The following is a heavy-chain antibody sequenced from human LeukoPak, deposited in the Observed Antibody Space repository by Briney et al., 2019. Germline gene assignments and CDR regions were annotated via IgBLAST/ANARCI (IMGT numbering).Heavy chain of an antibody. CDR3: AKTYVDTTFFDS. D-gene: IGHD5-18*01. CDR2: ISGSGGTI. V-gene: IGHV3-23*01. CDR1: GFTFSSYG. Sequence: GGSLRLSCAASGFTFSSYGMHWVRQAPGKGLEWVSAISGSGGTIFYADSVKGRFAISRDNSKNTLYLQMTSLRAEDTAVYYCAKTYVDTTFFDSWGQGTRITVSS. J-gene: IGHJ4*02.